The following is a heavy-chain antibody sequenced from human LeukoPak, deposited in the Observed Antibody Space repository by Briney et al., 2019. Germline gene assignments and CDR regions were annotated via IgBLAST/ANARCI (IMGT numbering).Heavy chain of an antibody. CDR3: ARDWTGVAWNDLSV. CDR2: IIPIFGTA. V-gene: IGHV1-69*13. CDR1: GYTFTSYY. Sequence: SVKVSCKASGYTFTSYYMHWVRQAPGQGLEWMGGIIPIFGTANYAQKFQGRVTITADESTSTAYMELSSLRSEDTAVYYCARDWTGVAWNDLSVWGQGTLVTVSS. J-gene: IGHJ4*02. D-gene: IGHD1-1*01.